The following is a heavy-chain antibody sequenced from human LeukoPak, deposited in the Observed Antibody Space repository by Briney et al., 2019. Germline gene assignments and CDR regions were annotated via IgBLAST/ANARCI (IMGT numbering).Heavy chain of an antibody. Sequence: PSDTLSLTCTVSGGSISSYYWSWIRQPPGKGLEWIGFVYYSGITSYNPSLKSRVTISVDTSKNHFSLKLTSVTAADTAVYYCVRRYNSGPYCFDYWGQGTLATVSS. CDR1: GGSISSYY. D-gene: IGHD5-18*01. CDR3: VRRYNSGPYCFDY. V-gene: IGHV4-59*07. CDR2: VYYSGIT. J-gene: IGHJ4*02.